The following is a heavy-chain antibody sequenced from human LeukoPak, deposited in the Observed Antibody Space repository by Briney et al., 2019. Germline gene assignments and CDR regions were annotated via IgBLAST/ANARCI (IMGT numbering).Heavy chain of an antibody. Sequence: SQTLSLTCTVSGGSISSGGYYWSWIRQHPGKGLEWIGYIYYGGGTYYNPSLKSRVTISVDTSKYQFSLKLGSVTVADTAVYYCARASYGDYYFDYWGQGTLVNVSS. V-gene: IGHV4-31*03. CDR2: IYYGGGT. J-gene: IGHJ4*02. CDR3: ARASYGDYYFDY. D-gene: IGHD4-17*01. CDR1: GGSISSGGYY.